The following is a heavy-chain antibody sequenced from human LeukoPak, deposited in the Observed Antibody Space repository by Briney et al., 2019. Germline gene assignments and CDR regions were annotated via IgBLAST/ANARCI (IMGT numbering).Heavy chain of an antibody. D-gene: IGHD6-13*01. J-gene: IGHJ4*02. CDR3: ANFRRQQLGRGFDY. V-gene: IGHV3-21*01. CDR2: ISSSSSYI. Sequence: PGGSLRLSCAASGFTFSSYSMNWVRQAPGKGLEWVSSISSSSSYIYYADSVKGRFTISRDNAKNSLYPQMNSLRAEDTAVYYCANFRRQQLGRGFDYWGQGTLVTVSS. CDR1: GFTFSSYS.